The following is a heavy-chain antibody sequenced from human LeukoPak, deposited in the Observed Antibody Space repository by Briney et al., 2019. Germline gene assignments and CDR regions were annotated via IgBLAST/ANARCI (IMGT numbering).Heavy chain of an antibody. V-gene: IGHV4-59*08. CDR1: SVSISSYY. J-gene: IGHJ5*02. CDR3: ARFHGEVSVTRRFDP. Sequence: SETLSLTCSVSSVSISSYYWSWFRQPPGKGLEWIAYMYYNGSTNYNPSLKSRVSVSVDTSKNLFSLKLKSVTAADTAVYYCARFHGEVSVTRRFDPWGQGTLVTVSS. D-gene: IGHD4-11*01. CDR2: MYYNGST.